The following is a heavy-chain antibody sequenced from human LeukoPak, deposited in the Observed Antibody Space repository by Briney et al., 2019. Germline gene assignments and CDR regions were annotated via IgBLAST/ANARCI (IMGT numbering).Heavy chain of an antibody. CDR2: ISYDGSNK. Sequence: GGSLRLSCAASGFTFSSYAMHWVRQAPGKGLEWVAVISYDGSNKYYADSVKGRFTISRDNSKNTLYLQMNSLRAEDTAVYYCAKDFYGSGSFVYFDYWGQGTLVTVSS. V-gene: IGHV3-30*04. CDR1: GFTFSSYA. D-gene: IGHD3-10*01. J-gene: IGHJ4*02. CDR3: AKDFYGSGSFVYFDY.